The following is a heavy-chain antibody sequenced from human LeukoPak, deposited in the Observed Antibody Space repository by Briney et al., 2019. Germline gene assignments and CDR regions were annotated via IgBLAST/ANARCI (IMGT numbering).Heavy chain of an antibody. Sequence: ASVKVSCKVSGYTLTQLSMHWVRQAPGKGLEWMGGFDPEDGETIYAQKFQGRVTMTEDTSTDTAYMELSSLRSEDTAVCYCATDTYSSPGDAFDIWGQGTMVTVSS. CDR1: GYTLTQLS. CDR3: ATDTYSSPGDAFDI. CDR2: FDPEDGET. J-gene: IGHJ3*02. V-gene: IGHV1-24*01. D-gene: IGHD6-13*01.